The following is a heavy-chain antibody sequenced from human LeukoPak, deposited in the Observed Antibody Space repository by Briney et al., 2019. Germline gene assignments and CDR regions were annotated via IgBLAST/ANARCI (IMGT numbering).Heavy chain of an antibody. CDR2: ISSSGSTI. Sequence: GGSLTRSCAASGFTFSSYEMNWVRQAPGKGLEWVSYISSSGSTIYYADSVKGRFTISRDNAKNSLYLQMNSLRAEDTAVYYCARDSTVTTFYGYFDYWGQGTLVTVSS. J-gene: IGHJ4*02. CDR3: ARDSTVTTFYGYFDY. CDR1: GFTFSSYE. V-gene: IGHV3-48*03. D-gene: IGHD4-17*01.